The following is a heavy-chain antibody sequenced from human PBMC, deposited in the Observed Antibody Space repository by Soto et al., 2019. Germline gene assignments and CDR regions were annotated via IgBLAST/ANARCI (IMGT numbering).Heavy chain of an antibody. CDR2: ISTGGSSI. Sequence: GGALRLSCAGSGFTLSNYEMNWVRQAPGKGLEWVSYISTGGSSIYYADSVKGRFTIARDNGKNSVYLQMSSLRAEDTATYYCARERGGLSGADVWGQGTTVTVSS. D-gene: IGHD1-26*01. J-gene: IGHJ6*02. CDR1: GFTLSNYE. CDR3: ARERGGLSGADV. V-gene: IGHV3-48*03.